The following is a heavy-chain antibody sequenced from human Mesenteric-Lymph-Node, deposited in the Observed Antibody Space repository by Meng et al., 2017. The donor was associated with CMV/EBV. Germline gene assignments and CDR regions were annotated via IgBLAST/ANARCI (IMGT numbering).Heavy chain of an antibody. CDR1: GFTFSNYA. V-gene: IGHV3-23*01. Sequence: GESLKISCAASGFTFSNYAMSWVRQAPGKGLEWVSGISDSGGSTNYADSVKGRFTISRDNSRNTLYLQMNSLRAEDTAVYYCAKDRCSSTSCYKIPYYFDYWGQGALVTVSS. CDR2: ISDSGGST. J-gene: IGHJ4*02. CDR3: AKDRCSSTSCYKIPYYFDY. D-gene: IGHD2-2*02.